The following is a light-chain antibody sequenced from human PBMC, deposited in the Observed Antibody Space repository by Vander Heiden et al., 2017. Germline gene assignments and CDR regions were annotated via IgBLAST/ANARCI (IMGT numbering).Light chain of an antibody. V-gene: IGKV1-5*03. CDR3: QQYNTYWT. CDR1: QSISNW. J-gene: IGKJ1*01. CDR2: EAS. Sequence: DIQMTQSPSTLSASVGDRVTITCRASQSISNWLAWYKQKPGKAPKVLIYEASTLESGVPSRFSGSGSGTEFTLTISSLQPDDFATYYCQQYNTYWTFGQGTKVEV.